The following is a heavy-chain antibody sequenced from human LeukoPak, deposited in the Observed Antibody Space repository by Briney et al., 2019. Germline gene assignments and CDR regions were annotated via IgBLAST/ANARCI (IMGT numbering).Heavy chain of an antibody. V-gene: IGHV1-69*04. CDR2: IIPILGIA. J-gene: IGHJ4*02. Sequence: ASVTVSCKASGGTFSSYAISWVRQAPGQGLEWMGRIIPILGIANYAQKFQGRVTITADKSTSTAYMELSSLRSEDTAVYYCARDTAVASSGWENWGQGTLVTVSS. CDR1: GGTFSSYA. CDR3: ARDTAVASSGWEN. D-gene: IGHD6-19*01.